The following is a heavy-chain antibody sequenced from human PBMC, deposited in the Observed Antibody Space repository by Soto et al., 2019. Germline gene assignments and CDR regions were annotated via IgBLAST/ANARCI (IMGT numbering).Heavy chain of an antibody. D-gene: IGHD3-9*01. V-gene: IGHV1-46*01. CDR3: ARGYFDWLLVDYGMDV. CDR2: INPSGGST. Sequence: ASVKVSCKASGYTFTSYYMHWVRQAPGQGLEWMGIINPSGGSTSYAQKFQGRVTMTRDASTSTVYMELSSLRSEDTAVYYCARGYFDWLLVDYGMDVWGQGTTVTVSS. CDR1: GYTFTSYY. J-gene: IGHJ6*02.